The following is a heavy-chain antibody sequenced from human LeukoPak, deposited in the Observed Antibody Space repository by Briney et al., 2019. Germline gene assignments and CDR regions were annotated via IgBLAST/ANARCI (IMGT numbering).Heavy chain of an antibody. Sequence: GGSLRLSCAASGFTSSSYSMNWVRQAPGKGLEWVSSISSSSSYIYYADSVKGRFTISRDNAKNSLYLQMNSLRAEDTAVYYCASLAPHYYGSGSPHWGQGTLVTVSS. V-gene: IGHV3-21*01. CDR3: ASLAPHYYGSGSPH. CDR2: ISSSSSYI. CDR1: GFTSSSYS. J-gene: IGHJ4*02. D-gene: IGHD3-10*01.